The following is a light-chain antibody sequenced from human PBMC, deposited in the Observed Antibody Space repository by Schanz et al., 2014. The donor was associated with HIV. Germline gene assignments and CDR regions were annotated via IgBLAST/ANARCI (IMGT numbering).Light chain of an antibody. Sequence: DIQMTQSPSTLSASVGDRVTITCRAGQSLDRWLAWYQQKPGKAPKLLIYRASYLESGVPSRFSGSGSGTEFTLTISSLQPDDFATYFCQQYNSNSITFGQGTRLEIK. CDR3: QQYNSNSIT. V-gene: IGKV1-5*03. CDR2: RAS. CDR1: QSLDRW. J-gene: IGKJ5*01.